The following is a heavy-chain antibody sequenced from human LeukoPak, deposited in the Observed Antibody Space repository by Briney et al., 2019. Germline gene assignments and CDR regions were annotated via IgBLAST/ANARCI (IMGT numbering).Heavy chain of an antibody. CDR3: AGDSVAAAGDY. CDR2: ISYDGSNK. V-gene: IGHV3-30*04. J-gene: IGHJ4*02. Sequence: QPGGSLRLSCAASGFTFSSYAMHWVRQAPGKGLEWVAVISYDGSNKYYADSVKGRFTISRDNSKNTLYLQMNSLRAEDTAVYYCAGDSVAAAGDYWGQGTLVTVSS. D-gene: IGHD6-13*01. CDR1: GFTFSSYA.